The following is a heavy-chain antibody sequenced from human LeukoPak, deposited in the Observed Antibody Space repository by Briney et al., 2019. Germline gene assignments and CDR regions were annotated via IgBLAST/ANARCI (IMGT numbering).Heavy chain of an antibody. CDR2: IYYSGST. CDR1: SGSISSSSYY. CDR3: ARKNTIFGVLTHFDY. D-gene: IGHD3-3*01. Sequence: SETLSLTCTVSSGSISSSSYYWGWIRQPPGTGLEWIGSIYYSGSTYYNPSLKSRVTISVDTSKNQLSLKLHSVTAADTAVYYCARKNTIFGVLTHFDYWGQGTRVTSPQ. J-gene: IGHJ4*02. V-gene: IGHV4-39*01.